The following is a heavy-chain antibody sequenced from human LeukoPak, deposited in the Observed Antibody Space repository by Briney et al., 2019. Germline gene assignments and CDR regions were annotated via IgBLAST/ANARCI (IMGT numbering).Heavy chain of an antibody. CDR2: IYNDNT. CDR3: ARRAGAYSHPYDY. Sequence: GGSLRLSCTVSGFTVSSNSMSWVRQAPGKGLEWVSFIYNDNTHYSDSVKGRFTISRDNSKNTLYLQMNSLRAEDTAVYYCARRAGAYSHPYDYWGQGTLVTVSS. J-gene: IGHJ4*02. CDR1: GFTVSSNS. D-gene: IGHD4/OR15-4a*01. V-gene: IGHV3-53*01.